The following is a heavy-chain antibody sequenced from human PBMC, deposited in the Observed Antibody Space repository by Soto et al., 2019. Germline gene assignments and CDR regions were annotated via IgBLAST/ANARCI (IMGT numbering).Heavy chain of an antibody. CDR1: VYNFTDCW. CDR3: ARRGAGRGHYYDGLDV. V-gene: IGHV5-51*01. D-gene: IGHD6-19*01. J-gene: IGHJ6*02. Sequence: PWESRKISCKSSVYNFTDCWIDWFRQMPGKCREWIVLSYPGDSDTRYIPSFQGHVTISADKSIDTASLQWYSLKPSDTAMYYCARRGAGRGHYYDGLDVWGQGTTVTVSS. CDR2: SYPGDSDT.